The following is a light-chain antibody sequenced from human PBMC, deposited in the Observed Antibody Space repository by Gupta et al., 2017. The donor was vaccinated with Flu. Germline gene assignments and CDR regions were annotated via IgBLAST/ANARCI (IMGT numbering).Light chain of an antibody. J-gene: IGKJ5*01. CDR3: QEYGRSSIT. V-gene: IGKV3-20*01. Sequence: EIVLTQSPGTLSLSPGERATLSCMARQGINSNWLSWYQQRPGQAPSLLIYGASSRATGIPDRFSGSASATYFPLTSSILAPGDFVVYYCQEYGRSSITFGQGTRVEIK. CDR2: GAS. CDR1: QGINSNW.